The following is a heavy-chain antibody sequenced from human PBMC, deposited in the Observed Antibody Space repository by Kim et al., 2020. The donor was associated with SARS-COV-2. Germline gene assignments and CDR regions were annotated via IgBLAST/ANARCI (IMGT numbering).Heavy chain of an antibody. V-gene: IGHV3-23*01. J-gene: IGHJ4*02. CDR3: AKVPSGSWYFDY. CDR1: GFAFSSYA. CDR2: IGGGGGST. Sequence: GGSLRLSCAASGFAFSSYAMSWVRQAPGKGLEWVSSIGGGGGSTYADSVKGRFTISRDNSKNTLFLQMNSLRAEDTAIYYCAKVPSGSWYFDYWGQGTLVTVSS. D-gene: IGHD1-26*01.